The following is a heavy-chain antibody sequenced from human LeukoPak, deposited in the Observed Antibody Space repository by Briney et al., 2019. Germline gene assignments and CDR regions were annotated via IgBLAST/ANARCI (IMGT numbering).Heavy chain of an antibody. D-gene: IGHD6-13*01. V-gene: IGHV3-7*01. J-gene: IGHJ6*03. CDR2: IKQDGSEK. CDR1: GYSISSGYY. CDR3: ARSPDSTYYYYYMDV. Sequence: ETLSLTCAVSGYSISSGYYWGWIRQSPGKGLEWVANIKQDGSEKYYVDSVKGRFTISRDNAKNSLYLQMNSLRAEDTAVYYCARSPDSTYYYYYMDVWGKGTTVTVSS.